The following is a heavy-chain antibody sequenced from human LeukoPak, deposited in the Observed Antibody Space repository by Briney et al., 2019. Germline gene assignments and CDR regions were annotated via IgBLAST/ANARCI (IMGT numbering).Heavy chain of an antibody. Sequence: GGSLRLSCAASGFTFSSYAMSWVRQAPGKGLEWVSAISGSGGSTYYADSAKGRFTISRDNSKNTLYLQMNSLRAEDTAVYYCANTYQRYYYDSSGYAQFDYWGQGTLVTVSS. CDR2: ISGSGGST. J-gene: IGHJ4*02. V-gene: IGHV3-23*01. CDR3: ANTYQRYYYDSSGYAQFDY. D-gene: IGHD3-22*01. CDR1: GFTFSSYA.